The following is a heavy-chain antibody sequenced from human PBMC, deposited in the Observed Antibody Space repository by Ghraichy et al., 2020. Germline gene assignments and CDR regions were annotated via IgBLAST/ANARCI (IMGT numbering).Heavy chain of an antibody. Sequence: GGSLRLSCAASGFTFSNAWMSWVRQAPGKGLEWVGRIKSKTDGGTTDYAAPVKGRFTISRDDSKNTLYLQMNSLKTEDTAVYYCTTWIFWSGPREGYYMDVWGKGTTVTVSS. CDR2: IKSKTDGGTT. D-gene: IGHD3-3*01. J-gene: IGHJ6*03. CDR1: GFTFSNAW. V-gene: IGHV3-15*01. CDR3: TTWIFWSGPREGYYMDV.